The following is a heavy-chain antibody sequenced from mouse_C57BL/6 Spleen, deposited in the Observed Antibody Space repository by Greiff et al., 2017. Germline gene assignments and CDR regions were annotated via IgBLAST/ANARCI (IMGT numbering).Heavy chain of an antibody. CDR1: GYAFSSYW. CDR3: ASGARVVATEAMDY. D-gene: IGHD1-1*01. CDR2: IYPGDGDT. V-gene: IGHV1-80*01. J-gene: IGHJ4*01. Sequence: QVQLQQSGAELVKPGASVKISCKASGYAFSSYWMNWVKQRPGKGLEWIGQIYPGDGDTNYNGKFKGKATLTADKSSSTAYMQLSSLTSEDSAVYFCASGARVVATEAMDYWGQGTSVTVSS.